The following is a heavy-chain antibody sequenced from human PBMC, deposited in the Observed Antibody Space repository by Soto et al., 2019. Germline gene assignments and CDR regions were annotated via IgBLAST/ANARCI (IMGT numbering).Heavy chain of an antibody. CDR2: ISWNSGSI. V-gene: IGHV3-9*01. D-gene: IGHD3-16*01. Sequence: GGSLRLSCAASGFTFDDYAMHWVRQAPGKGLEWVSGISWNSGSIGYADLVKGRFPISRDNAKNSLYLQMNSLRAEDTALYYCAKSNTFGGADGYFDLWGRGTLVTVSS. CDR1: GFTFDDYA. J-gene: IGHJ2*01. CDR3: AKSNTFGGADGYFDL.